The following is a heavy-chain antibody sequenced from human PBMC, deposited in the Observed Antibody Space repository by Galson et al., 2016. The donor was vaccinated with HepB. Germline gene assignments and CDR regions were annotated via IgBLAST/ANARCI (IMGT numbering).Heavy chain of an antibody. Sequence: SVKVSCKASGYTFTDYYMHWVRQAPGQGLEWLGWINPNSGVTNVARKFQGWVTMTRDTSISTAYMELSRLASDDTAMYFCARDKVETTGEFGPDYWGQGTLVTVS. J-gene: IGHJ4*02. CDR1: GYTFTDYY. V-gene: IGHV1-2*04. D-gene: IGHD3-10*01. CDR2: INPNSGVT. CDR3: ARDKVETTGEFGPDY.